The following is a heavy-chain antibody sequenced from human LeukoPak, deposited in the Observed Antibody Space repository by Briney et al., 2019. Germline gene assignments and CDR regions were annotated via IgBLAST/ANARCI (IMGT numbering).Heavy chain of an antibody. CDR2: IGTSSTTI. D-gene: IGHD6-25*01. J-gene: IGHJ6*03. Sequence: PGGSLRLSCAASGFTFDDYAMHWVRQAPGKGLEWVSNIGTSSTTIYYADSVKGRFTISRDNAKNSLYLQMNSLRADDTAVYYCARFAAGGSYYYYMDVWGKGTTVTVS. V-gene: IGHV3-48*01. CDR1: GFTFDDYA. CDR3: ARFAAGGSYYYYMDV.